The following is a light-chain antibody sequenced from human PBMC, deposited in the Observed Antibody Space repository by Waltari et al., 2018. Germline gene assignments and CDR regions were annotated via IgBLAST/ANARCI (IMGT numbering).Light chain of an antibody. J-gene: IGLJ3*02. CDR2: DPD. CDR3: GTWDNSVSVSWV. Sequence: QSVLTQPPSVSAASGQKVTISCPGSKSNVEKNYVSWYQQFPGAAPKLLIYDPDTRPSVIPDRFSGSKSGTSATLGITGLQTGDEADYYCGTWDNSVSVSWVFGGGTKLTVL. V-gene: IGLV1-51*01. CDR1: KSNVEKNY.